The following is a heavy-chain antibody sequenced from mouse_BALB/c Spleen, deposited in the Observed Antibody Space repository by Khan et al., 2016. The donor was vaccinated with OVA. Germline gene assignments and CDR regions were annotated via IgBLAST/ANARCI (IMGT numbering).Heavy chain of an antibody. J-gene: IGHJ3*01. CDR1: GYTFTSYW. CDR3: ARREKYGYDPSWFAY. D-gene: IGHD2-2*01. V-gene: IGHV1-52*01. Sequence: QVQLKQSGAELVRPGASVKLSCKASGYTFTSYWMNWVRQRPKQGLEWIGKINPSDSESHYNQMFNDKATLTVDKSSGTAYMQLSSLTSEDSAVYYGARREKYGYDPSWFAYWGQGTLVTVSA. CDR2: INPSDSES.